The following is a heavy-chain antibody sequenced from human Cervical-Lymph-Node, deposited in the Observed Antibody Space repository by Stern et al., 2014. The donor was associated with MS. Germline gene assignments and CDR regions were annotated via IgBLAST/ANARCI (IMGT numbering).Heavy chain of an antibody. CDR1: GYTFTSYG. CDR3: ARGGYCSSTSCYATYFYYYYGMDV. Sequence: QVQLMQSGAEVKKPGASVKVSCKAYGYTFTSYGISWLRQAPGQGLEWMGWIRAYNGNTNYASKLQGRVTMTTDTSKSTAYMELRSLRSDDTAVYYCARGGYCSSTSCYATYFYYYYGMDVWGQGTTVTVSS. CDR2: IRAYNGNT. V-gene: IGHV1-18*04. J-gene: IGHJ6*02. D-gene: IGHD2-2*01.